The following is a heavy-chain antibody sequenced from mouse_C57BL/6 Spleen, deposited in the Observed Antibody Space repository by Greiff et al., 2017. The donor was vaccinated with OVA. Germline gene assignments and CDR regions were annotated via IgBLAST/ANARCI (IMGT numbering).Heavy chain of an antibody. J-gene: IGHJ1*03. CDR1: GYTFTDYE. CDR2: IDPETGGT. V-gene: IGHV1-15*01. CDR3: TNYGSNWYFDV. D-gene: IGHD1-1*01. Sequence: QVQLQQSGAELVRPGASVSLSCKASGYTFTDYELHWVKQTPVHGLEWIGAIDPETGGTAYNQTFKGKAILTADKSSSPAYMELRSLTSEDSAVYYCTNYGSNWYFDVWGTGTTVTVSS.